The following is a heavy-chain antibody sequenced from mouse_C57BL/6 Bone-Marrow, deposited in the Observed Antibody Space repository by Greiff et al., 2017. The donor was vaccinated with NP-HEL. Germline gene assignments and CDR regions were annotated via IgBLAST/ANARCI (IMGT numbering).Heavy chain of an antibody. J-gene: IGHJ1*03. Sequence: QVQLKESGAELVRPGTSVKMSCKASGYTFTNYWIGWAKQRPGHGLEWIADIYPGGGYTKYNEKFKGKATLTADKSSSTAYMQVSSLTSEDSAIYYCARTMITRYWYFDVWGTGTTVTVSS. CDR2: IYPGGGYT. CDR3: ARTMITRYWYFDV. CDR1: GYTFTNYW. D-gene: IGHD2-4*01. V-gene: IGHV1-63*01.